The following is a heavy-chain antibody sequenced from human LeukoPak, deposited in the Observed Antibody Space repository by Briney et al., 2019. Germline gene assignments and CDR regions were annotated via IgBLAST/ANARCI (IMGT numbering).Heavy chain of an antibody. CDR2: IYYSGST. V-gene: IGHV4-30-4*01. CDR1: GGSISSGDYY. D-gene: IGHD1-26*01. CDR3: ARTILRFTGEFDI. J-gene: IGHJ3*02. Sequence: SETLSLTCTVSGGSISSGDYYWSWIRQPPGKGLEWIGYIYYSGSTYYNPSLKSRVTISVDTSKNQFSLKLSSVTAADTAVYYCARTILRFTGEFDIWGQGTVVTVSS.